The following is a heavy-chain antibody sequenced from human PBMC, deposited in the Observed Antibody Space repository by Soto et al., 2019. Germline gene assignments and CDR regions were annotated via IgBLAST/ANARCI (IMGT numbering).Heavy chain of an antibody. Sequence: PGESLKISCKGSGYSFTNYWIGWVRQMPGKDLEWMGIIYPGDSDTRYSPSFQGQVTISADKSISTAYLQWSSLKASATARYYCARLVNIFDFDYWGQGTLVTVSS. CDR2: IYPGDSDT. V-gene: IGHV5-51*01. J-gene: IGHJ4*02. D-gene: IGHD2-21*01. CDR1: GYSFTNYW. CDR3: ARLVNIFDFDY.